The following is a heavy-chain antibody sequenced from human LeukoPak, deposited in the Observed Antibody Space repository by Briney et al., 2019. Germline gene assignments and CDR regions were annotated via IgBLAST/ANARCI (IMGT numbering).Heavy chain of an antibody. D-gene: IGHD2-8*02. CDR1: GGTFSSYA. Sequence: ASVKVSCKASGGTFSSYAISWVRQTPGQGLEWMGWINPDSGGTNYAQKFQGRVTMTRDTSITTVSLELTSLRSDDTAVYYCARGTGGSLSSIDKWGQGALVTVSS. J-gene: IGHJ4*02. CDR2: INPDSGGT. CDR3: ARGTGGSLSSIDK. V-gene: IGHV1-2*02.